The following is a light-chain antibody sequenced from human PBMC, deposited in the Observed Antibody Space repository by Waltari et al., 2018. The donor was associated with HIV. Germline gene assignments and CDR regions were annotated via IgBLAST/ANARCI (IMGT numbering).Light chain of an antibody. Sequence: QSVLTQPPSVSGAPGQRVTISSPGSSSTIGAGYAVPWYQQLPGTAPKLLIYGNSNRPSGVPDRFSGSKSGTSASLAITGLQAEDEADYYCQSYDSSLSGYWVFGGGTKLTVL. CDR1: SSTIGAGYA. V-gene: IGLV1-40*01. J-gene: IGLJ3*02. CDR2: GNS. CDR3: QSYDSSLSGYWV.